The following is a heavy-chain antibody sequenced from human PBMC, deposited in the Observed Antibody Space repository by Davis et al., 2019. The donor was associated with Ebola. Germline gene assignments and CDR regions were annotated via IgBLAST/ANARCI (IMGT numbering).Heavy chain of an antibody. J-gene: IGHJ4*02. CDR2: ISSSSSTI. CDR1: GFTFSSYS. V-gene: IGHV3-48*02. D-gene: IGHD4-23*01. Sequence: GGSLRLSCAASGFTFSSYSMNWVRQAPGKGLEWVSYISSSSSTIYYADSVKGRFTISRDNAKNSLYLQMNSLRDEDTAVHYCANLDYGDNSGFDYWGQGTLVTVSS. CDR3: ANLDYGDNSGFDY.